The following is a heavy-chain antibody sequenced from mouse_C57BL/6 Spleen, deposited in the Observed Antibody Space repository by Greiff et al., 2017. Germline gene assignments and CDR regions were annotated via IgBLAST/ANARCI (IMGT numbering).Heavy chain of an antibody. CDR1: GFTFSDAW. J-gene: IGHJ1*03. Sequence: EVQLQESGGGLVQPGGSMTLSCAASGFTFSDAWMDWVRQSPEKGLEWVAEIRNKTNNHATYYAESVKVRFTISRDDSKSSVYLQMNSLRAEDTGIYYCTSSLNWYFDVWGTGTTVTVSS. CDR2: IRNKTNNHAT. V-gene: IGHV6-6*01. CDR3: TSSLNWYFDV.